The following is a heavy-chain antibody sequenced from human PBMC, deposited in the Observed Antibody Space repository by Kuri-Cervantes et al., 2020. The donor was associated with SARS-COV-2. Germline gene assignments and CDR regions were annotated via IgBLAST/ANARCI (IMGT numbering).Heavy chain of an antibody. CDR2: ISSSSSYI. J-gene: IGHJ4*02. Sequence: GGSLRLSCAASGFTFSSYSMNWVRQAPGKGLEWVSSISSSSSYIYYADSVKGRFTSSRDNAKNSLYLQMNSLRAEDTAMYYCATVSDYYDSSGYFLDFDYWGQGTLVTVSS. CDR3: ATVSDYYDSSGYFLDFDY. D-gene: IGHD3-22*01. V-gene: IGHV3-21*01. CDR1: GFTFSSYS.